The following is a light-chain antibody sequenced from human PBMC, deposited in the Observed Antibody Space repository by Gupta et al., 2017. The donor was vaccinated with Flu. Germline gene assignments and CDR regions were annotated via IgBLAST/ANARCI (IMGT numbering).Light chain of an antibody. CDR1: KDSSNY. Sequence: SPLFASGGNSAPTTCATHKDSSNYLAWYQQKPGKVPKLLIYAASSLPSGVPDRFSGSGSGTDFALTISRLKSEDFAAYYCQHYSSCLLTFGHGTKVDIK. J-gene: IGKJ3*01. CDR3: QHYSSCLLT. CDR2: AAS. V-gene: IGKV1-27*01.